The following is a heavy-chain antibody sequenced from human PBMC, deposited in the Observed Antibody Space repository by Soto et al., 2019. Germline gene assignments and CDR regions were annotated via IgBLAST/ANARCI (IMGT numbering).Heavy chain of an antibody. V-gene: IGHV4-34*01. D-gene: IGHD6-25*01. CDR2: INHSGST. CDR1: GGSFSGYY. J-gene: IGHJ4*02. CDR3: ARGKRRADY. Sequence: SETLSLTCAVYGGSFSGYYWSWIRQPPGKGLEWIGEINHSGSTNYNPSLKSRVTISVDTSKNQFSLKLSSVTAADTAVYYCARGKRRADYWGQGTLVTVSS.